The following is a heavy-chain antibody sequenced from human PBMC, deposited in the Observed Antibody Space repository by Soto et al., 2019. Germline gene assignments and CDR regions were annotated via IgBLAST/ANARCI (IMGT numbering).Heavy chain of an antibody. CDR1: GGSISSSSYY. D-gene: IGHD3-22*01. CDR3: DGSSGYRDYYYYYGMDV. CDR2: IYYSGST. J-gene: IGHJ6*02. V-gene: IGHV4-39*01. Sequence: SETLSLTCTVSGGSISSSSYYWGWIRQPPGKGLEWIGSIYYSGSTYYNPSLKSRVTISVDTSKNQFSLKLSSVTAADTAVYYCDGSSGYRDYYYYYGMDVWGQGTTVTVSS.